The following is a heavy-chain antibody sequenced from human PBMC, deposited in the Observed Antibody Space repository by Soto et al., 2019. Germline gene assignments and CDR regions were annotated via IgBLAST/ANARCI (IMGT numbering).Heavy chain of an antibody. D-gene: IGHD2-15*01. CDR3: AKDLILFRMAATNSWDY. CDR2: ISYDGSNN. J-gene: IGHJ4*02. V-gene: IGHV3-30*18. CDR1: GFAFNNYG. Sequence: GGSLRLSCAASGFAFNNYGMDWVRQAPGRGLEWVAFISYDGSNNYQPDSVKGRFTISRDNSMRTLYLQMNSLRPEDTAVYYCAKDLILFRMAATNSWDYWGQGTVVTVSS.